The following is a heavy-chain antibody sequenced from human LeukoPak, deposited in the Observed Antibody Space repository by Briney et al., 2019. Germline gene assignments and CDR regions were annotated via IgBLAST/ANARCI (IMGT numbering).Heavy chain of an antibody. CDR1: GFSFSSHA. J-gene: IGHJ4*02. Sequence: GGSLRLSCAASGFSFSSHAMSWVRQAPGKGLEWVSGISGSGGSTYYADFVKGRFTISRDNAEHSLYLQMNSLRDEDTAVYYCARDLISGDYTFDYWGQGTLVTVSS. CDR3: ARDLISGDYTFDY. CDR2: ISGSGGST. D-gene: IGHD4-11*01. V-gene: IGHV3-23*01.